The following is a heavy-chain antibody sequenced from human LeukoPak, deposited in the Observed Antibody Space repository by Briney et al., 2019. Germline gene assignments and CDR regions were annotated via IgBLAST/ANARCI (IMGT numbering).Heavy chain of an antibody. CDR2: IIPIFGTA. Sequence: ASVKVSCKASGGTFGSYAISWVRQAPGQGLEWMGGIIPIFGTANYAQKFQGRVTITADESTSTAYMELSSLRSEDTAVYYCASQRPYYDSKGSMDVWGKGTTVTVSS. D-gene: IGHD3-3*01. CDR3: ASQRPYYDSKGSMDV. CDR1: GGTFGSYA. V-gene: IGHV1-69*13. J-gene: IGHJ6*03.